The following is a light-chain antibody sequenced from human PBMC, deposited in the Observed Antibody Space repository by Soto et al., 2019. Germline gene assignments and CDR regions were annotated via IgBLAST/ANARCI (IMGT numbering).Light chain of an antibody. J-gene: IGLJ1*01. Sequence: QSVLTQPASVSGSPGQSITISCTGTSSDVGGYNYVSWYQQHPGKAPKLMIYEVSNRPSGVSNRFPGSKSGNTASLTISGIQAEEEADYYCSSYTRSRTSYVFGTGTKVTVL. CDR2: EVS. CDR3: SSYTRSRTSYV. V-gene: IGLV2-14*01. CDR1: SSDVGGYNY.